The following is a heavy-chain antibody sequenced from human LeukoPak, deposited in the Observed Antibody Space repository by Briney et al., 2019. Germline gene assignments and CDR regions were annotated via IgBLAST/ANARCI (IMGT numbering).Heavy chain of an antibody. J-gene: IGHJ4*02. D-gene: IGHD1-1*01. Sequence: ASVKVSCKASGYTFTDYYIHWVRQAPGQGLEWMGIINPSGSSTDYAQTFQGRLTMNRDKSTSTVYMELSSLRSEDTAVYYCASQLLKLKLELVSWGLGTLVTVSS. V-gene: IGHV1-46*01. CDR2: INPSGSST. CDR1: GYTFTDYY. CDR3: ASQLLKLKLELVS.